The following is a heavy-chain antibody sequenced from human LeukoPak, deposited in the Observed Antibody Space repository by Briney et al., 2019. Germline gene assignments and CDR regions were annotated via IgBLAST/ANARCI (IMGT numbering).Heavy chain of an antibody. V-gene: IGHV1-2*02. J-gene: IGHJ4*02. D-gene: IGHD6-13*01. CDR1: GYTFTSYG. CDR3: ARGLAAASDY. CDR2: INPNSGGT. Sequence: ASVKVSCKASGYTFTSYGISWVRQAPGQGLEWMGWINPNSGGTNYAQKFQGRVTMTRDTSISTAYMELSRLRSDDTAVYYCARGLAAASDYWGQGTLVTVSS.